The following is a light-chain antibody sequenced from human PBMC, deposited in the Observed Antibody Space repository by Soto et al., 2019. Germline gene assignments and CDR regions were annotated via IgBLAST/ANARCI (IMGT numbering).Light chain of an antibody. J-gene: IGKJ1*01. CDR2: DAS. CDR1: QSISSW. V-gene: IGKV1-5*01. Sequence: DIQMTQSPSTLSATAGDRVIITCRASQSISSWLAWYQHKPGKAPKLLIYDASNLDSGVPSRFSGSGSGTEFSLTISNLQPDDCATYYCQQYENYWTFGQGTKVDIK. CDR3: QQYENYWT.